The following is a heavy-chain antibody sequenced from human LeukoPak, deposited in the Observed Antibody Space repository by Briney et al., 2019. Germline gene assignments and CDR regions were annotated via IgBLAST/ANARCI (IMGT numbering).Heavy chain of an antibody. CDR3: ARDRSSGWYEFADY. CDR1: GYTFTGYY. Sequence: ASVKVSCKASGYTFTGYYMHWVRQAPGQGLEWMGWINPNSGGTNYAQKFQGRVTMTRDTSISTAYMELSRLRSDDMAVYYCARDRSSGWYEFADYWGQGTLVTVSS. J-gene: IGHJ4*02. CDR2: INPNSGGT. D-gene: IGHD6-19*01. V-gene: IGHV1-2*02.